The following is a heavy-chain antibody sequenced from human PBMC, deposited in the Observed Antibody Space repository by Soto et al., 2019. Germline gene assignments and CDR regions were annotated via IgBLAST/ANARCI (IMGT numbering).Heavy chain of an antibody. J-gene: IGHJ2*01. CDR3: ASWGLGYWYFDL. Sequence: SETLSLTCTVSGGSISSSSYYWGWIRQPPGKGLEWIGSIYYSGSTYYNPSLKSRVTISVDTSKNQFSLKLSSVTAADTAVYYCASWGLGYWYFDLWGRDTLVTVSS. CDR2: IYYSGST. CDR1: GGSISSSSYY. V-gene: IGHV4-39*01. D-gene: IGHD7-27*01.